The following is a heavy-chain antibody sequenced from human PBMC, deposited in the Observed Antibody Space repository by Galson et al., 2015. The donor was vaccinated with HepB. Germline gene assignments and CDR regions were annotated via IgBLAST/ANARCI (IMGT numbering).Heavy chain of an antibody. CDR1: GYSFTSYW. CDR2: IYPGDSDT. D-gene: IGHD6-13*01. Sequence: QSGAEVTKPGESLKISCKGSGYSFTSYWIGWVRQMPGKGLEWMGIIYPGDSDTRYSPSFQGQVTISADKTISTAYLQWSSLKASDTAMYYCARLRGEQQLVPADAFDIWGQGTMVTVSS. V-gene: IGHV5-51*01. CDR3: ARLRGEQQLVPADAFDI. J-gene: IGHJ3*02.